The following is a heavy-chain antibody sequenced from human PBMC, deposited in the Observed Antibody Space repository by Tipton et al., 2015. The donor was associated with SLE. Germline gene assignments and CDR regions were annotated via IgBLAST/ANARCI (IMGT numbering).Heavy chain of an antibody. J-gene: IGHJ4*01. CDR2: TNPSGNT. V-gene: IGHV4-34*01. Sequence: TLSLTCAVYGGSFSGYSWSWIRQPPAKGLEWIGQTNPSGNTNYNPSLKSRVTISVDTSNNQLSLKLTSVTAADTAVYYCARGAKERITLVRVRPYYFDYWGQGSLVTVSS. D-gene: IGHD3-10*01. CDR3: ARGAKERITLVRVRPYYFDY. CDR1: GGSFSGYS.